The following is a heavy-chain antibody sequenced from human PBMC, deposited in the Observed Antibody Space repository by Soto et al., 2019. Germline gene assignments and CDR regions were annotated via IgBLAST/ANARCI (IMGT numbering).Heavy chain of an antibody. CDR3: AHVYWAAAGTRYYFDY. CDR2: IYWDDDK. D-gene: IGHD6-19*01. Sequence: QITLTESGPTLVKPTQTLTLICTFSGFSFSTSAVGVGWIRQPPGKALEWLALIYWDDDKRYSPSLKSRITITKDTSRNQVVLTMTNLDPVDTATYYCAHVYWAAAGTRYYFDYWGQGTLVTVSS. J-gene: IGHJ4*02. CDR1: GFSFSTSAVG. V-gene: IGHV2-5*02.